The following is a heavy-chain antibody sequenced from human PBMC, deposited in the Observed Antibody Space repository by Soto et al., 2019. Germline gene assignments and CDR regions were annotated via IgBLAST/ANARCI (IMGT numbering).Heavy chain of an antibody. CDR1: GGTFSSYA. CDR2: IIPIFGTS. V-gene: IGHV1-69*01. CDR3: ARDRRLYCSSNSCHNGFDP. D-gene: IGHD2-2*01. J-gene: IGHJ5*02. Sequence: QGQLVQSGAEVKKPGASVKFSCKASGGTFSSYAISWVRQAPGQGLEWMGGIIPIFGTSNYAQKFEGRVTITADESKSTAYMELSSMKSEDTAVYYCARDRRLYCSSNSCHNGFDPSGQGTLVTVSS.